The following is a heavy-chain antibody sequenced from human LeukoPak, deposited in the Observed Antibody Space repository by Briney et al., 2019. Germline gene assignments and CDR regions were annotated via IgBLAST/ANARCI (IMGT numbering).Heavy chain of an antibody. CDR1: GFTFDDYA. CDR2: ISSSTKNI. D-gene: IGHD2-21*02. J-gene: IGHJ5*02. Sequence: PGGSLRLSCAASGFTFDDYAMHWVRHAPGKGLEWVSSISSSTKNIYYADSLKGRFTISRDNAKNSLYLQINSLRAEDTAMYYCVRGSHCNGDCYMETWFDPWGQGALVTVSS. V-gene: IGHV3-21*01. CDR3: VRGSHCNGDCYMETWFDP.